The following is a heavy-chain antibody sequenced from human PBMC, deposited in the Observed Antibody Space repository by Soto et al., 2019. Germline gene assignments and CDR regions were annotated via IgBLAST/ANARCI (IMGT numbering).Heavy chain of an antibody. CDR3: ARDPYVEMATISDY. CDR1: GYTFTSYA. V-gene: IGHV1-3*01. D-gene: IGHD5-12*01. J-gene: IGHJ4*02. CDR2: INAGNGNT. Sequence: QVQLVQSGAEVKKPGASVKVSCKASGYTFTSYAMHWVRQAPGQRLEWMGWINAGNGNTKYSQKFQGIVTITRDTSASTAYMELSSLRSGDTAVYYGARDPYVEMATISDYWGQGTLVTVSS.